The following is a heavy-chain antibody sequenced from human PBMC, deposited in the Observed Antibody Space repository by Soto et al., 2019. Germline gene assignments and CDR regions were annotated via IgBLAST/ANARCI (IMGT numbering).Heavy chain of an antibody. CDR2: IYYSGST. J-gene: IGHJ6*02. Sequence: PSETLSLTCTVSGGSISSGGYYWSWIRQHPGKGLEWIGYIYYSGSTYYNPSLKSRVTISVDTSKNQFSLKLSSVTAADTAVYYCARDRSCSSTRCYMPVGMDVWGQGTTVTVSS. CDR1: GGSISSGGYY. V-gene: IGHV4-31*03. CDR3: ARDRSCSSTRCYMPVGMDV. D-gene: IGHD2-2*02.